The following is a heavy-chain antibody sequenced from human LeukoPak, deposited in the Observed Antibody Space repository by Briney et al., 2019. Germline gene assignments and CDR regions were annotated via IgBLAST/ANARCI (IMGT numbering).Heavy chain of an antibody. CDR3: ARDGGRMDV. J-gene: IGHJ6*02. CDR1: GFTFSSNS. CDR2: ISSSSSYI. V-gene: IGHV3-21*01. D-gene: IGHD6-25*01. Sequence: GGSLRLYCAPSGFTFSSNSMNWVRQAPGKGLEWVSTISSSSSYIYYADSVKGRFTMSRDNAKNSLYLQMNSLRAEDTAVYYCARDGGRMDVWGQGTTVTVSS.